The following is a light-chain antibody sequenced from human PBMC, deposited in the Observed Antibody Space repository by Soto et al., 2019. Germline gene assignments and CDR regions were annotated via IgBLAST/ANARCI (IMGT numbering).Light chain of an antibody. CDR2: GAS. CDR3: QKYGSSVT. CDR1: QSVSSSY. Sequence: EIVLTQSPGTLSLSPGERATLSCRASQSVSSSYLAWYQQKPGQAPRLLIYGASSRATGIPDRFSGSGSGADFTLTISRLEPEDFAVYYCQKYGSSVTFGGGTKVDIK. V-gene: IGKV3-20*01. J-gene: IGKJ4*01.